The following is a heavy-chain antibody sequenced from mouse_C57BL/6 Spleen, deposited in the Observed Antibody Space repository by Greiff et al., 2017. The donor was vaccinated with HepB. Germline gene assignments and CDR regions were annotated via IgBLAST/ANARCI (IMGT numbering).Heavy chain of an antibody. CDR2: IDPSDSYT. CDR1: GYTFTSYG. J-gene: IGHJ2*01. CDR3: ARGNRLYPNKYFDY. V-gene: IGHV1-69*01. D-gene: IGHD1-1*01. Sequence: QVQLQQSGAELARPGASVKLSCKASGYTFTSYGISWVKQRTGQGLEWIGEIDPSDSYTNYNQKFKGKSTLTVDKSSSTAYMQLSSLTSEDSAVYYCARGNRLYPNKYFDYWGQGTTLTVSS.